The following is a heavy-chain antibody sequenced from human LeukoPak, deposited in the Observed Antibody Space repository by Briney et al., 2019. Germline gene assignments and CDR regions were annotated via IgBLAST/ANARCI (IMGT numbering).Heavy chain of an antibody. CDR1: GFKFSSYS. CDR3: AELGITMIGGV. CDR2: ISSSSSYI. V-gene: IGHV3-21*01. J-gene: IGHJ6*04. D-gene: IGHD3-10*02. Sequence: GGSLRLSCAASGFKFSSYSMKWVRQAPGKELEWVSFISSSSSYIYYADSLKGRFTISRDNAKNSLYLQMNSLRAEDTAVYYCAELGITMIGGVWGKGTTVTISS.